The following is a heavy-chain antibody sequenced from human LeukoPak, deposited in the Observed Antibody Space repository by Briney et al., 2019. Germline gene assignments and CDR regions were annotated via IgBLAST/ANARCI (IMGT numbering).Heavy chain of an antibody. V-gene: IGHV4-39*01. CDR2: IYYSAST. D-gene: IGHD6-13*01. Sequence: PSETLSLTCTVSGASISSTTYYWGWIRQPPGKGLEWIGSIYYSASTYYNPSLKSRVTISVDTSKKQVSLKLSSVTAADTAVYYRARHVAGSSSWYPRDAFDIWGQGTMVTVSS. J-gene: IGHJ3*02. CDR3: ARHVAGSSSWYPRDAFDI. CDR1: GASISSTTYY.